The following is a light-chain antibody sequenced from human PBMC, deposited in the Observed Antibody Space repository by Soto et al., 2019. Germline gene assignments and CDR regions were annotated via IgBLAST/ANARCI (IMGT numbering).Light chain of an antibody. Sequence: EIVLTQSPDTLSLSPGERATLSCRVSESVTSSHLAWYQQKRGQAPRLLIYGASSRATDIPDRFSGSGSGTDFTLTISRLEPEDFAVYYCQHYGSSSNTFGQGTRLEIK. CDR2: GAS. V-gene: IGKV3-20*01. CDR3: QHYGSSSNT. CDR1: ESVTSSH. J-gene: IGKJ5*01.